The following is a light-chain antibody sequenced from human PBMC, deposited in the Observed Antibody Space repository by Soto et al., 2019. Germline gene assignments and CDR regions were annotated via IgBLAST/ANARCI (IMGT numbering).Light chain of an antibody. CDR3: SSYTSIGSLVA. J-gene: IGLJ2*01. CDR2: DVS. CDR1: SSDVGGYKF. V-gene: IGLV2-14*03. Sequence: QSALTQPASVSGSPGQSITISCTGTSSDVGGYKFVSWYQHHPGKAPKLIIYDVSDRPSGVSNRFSGSKSGNTASLTISGLQAEDEADYYCSSYTSIGSLVAFGGGTKVTVL.